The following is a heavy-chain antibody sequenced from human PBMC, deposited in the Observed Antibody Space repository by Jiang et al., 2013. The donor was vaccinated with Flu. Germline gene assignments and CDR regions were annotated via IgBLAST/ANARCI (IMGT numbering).Heavy chain of an antibody. V-gene: IGHV3-33*01. Sequence: VQLLESGGGVVQPGRSLRLSCAASGFTFSSYGMHWVRQAPGKGLEWVAVIWYDGSNKYYADSVKGRFTISRDNSKNTLYLQMNSLRAEDTAVYYCARDTVNYREPRTTAGDYYYGMDVWGQGTTVTVSS. D-gene: IGHD1-14*01. CDR3: ARDTVNYREPRTTAGDYYYGMDV. CDR2: IWYDGSNK. CDR1: GFTFSSYG. J-gene: IGHJ6*02.